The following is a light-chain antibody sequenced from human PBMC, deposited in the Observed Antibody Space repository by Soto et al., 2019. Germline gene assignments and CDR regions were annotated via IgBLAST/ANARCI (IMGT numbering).Light chain of an antibody. CDR1: QGVTTN. CDR2: GAS. CDR3: QQYNTWPLT. Sequence: EIVMTQSPATLSVSPGERATLSCRASQGVTTNLAWYQQKPGQAPRLLIYGASTRATGIPARFSGSGSGTEFTLTISSLQYEDFAVYYCQQYNTWPLTVGGGTKVEIK. J-gene: IGKJ4*01. V-gene: IGKV3-15*01.